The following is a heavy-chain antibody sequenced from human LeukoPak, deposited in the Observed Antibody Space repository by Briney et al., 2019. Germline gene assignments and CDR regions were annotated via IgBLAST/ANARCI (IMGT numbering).Heavy chain of an antibody. J-gene: IGHJ4*02. CDR1: GFTFSSYA. Sequence: HSGGSLRLSCAASGFTFSSYAMSWVRQAPGKGLEWVSAISGSGGSTYYAGSVKGRFTISRDNSKNTLYLQMNSLRAEDTAVYYCARDLGLYYYDSSGYYPFFDYWGQGTLVTVSS. D-gene: IGHD3-22*01. CDR3: ARDLGLYYYDSSGYYPFFDY. V-gene: IGHV3-23*01. CDR2: ISGSGGST.